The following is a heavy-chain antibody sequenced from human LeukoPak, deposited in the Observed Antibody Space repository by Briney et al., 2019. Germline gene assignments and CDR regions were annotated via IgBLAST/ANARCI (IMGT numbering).Heavy chain of an antibody. J-gene: IGHJ5*02. D-gene: IGHD6-13*01. Sequence: PAGSLRLSCAASGCTFSSYSMNWIRQAPGKGLEWISYIYSSSSYIYYAASVKGRFTISRANAKNSLYLQMNSLRSEDTAVYYCARDPGSSSWCVVCWFDRGGQGTLVTVS. CDR2: IYSSSSYI. CDR3: ARDPGSSSWCVVCWFDR. V-gene: IGHV3-21*01. CDR1: GCTFSSYS.